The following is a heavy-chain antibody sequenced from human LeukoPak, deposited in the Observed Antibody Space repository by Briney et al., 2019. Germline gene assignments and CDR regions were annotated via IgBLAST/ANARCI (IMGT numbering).Heavy chain of an antibody. J-gene: IGHJ3*02. CDR1: GFTFSSYG. D-gene: IGHD1-26*01. Sequence: GGSLRLSCAASGFTFSSYGMHWVCQAPGKGLEWVAFIRYDGSNKYYADSVKGRFTISRDNSKNTLYLQMNSLRAEDTAVYYCASLIVGAMGGAFDIWGQGTMVTVSS. CDR3: ASLIVGAMGGAFDI. V-gene: IGHV3-30*02. CDR2: IRYDGSNK.